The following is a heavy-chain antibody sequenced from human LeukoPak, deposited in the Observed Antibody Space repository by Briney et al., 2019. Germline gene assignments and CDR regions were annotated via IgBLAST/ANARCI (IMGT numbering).Heavy chain of an antibody. J-gene: IGHJ3*02. CDR3: ARDLRIFGVVIIGAFDI. CDR2: INPNSGGT. CDR1: GYTFTGYY. Sequence: GASVKVSCKASGYTFTGYYMHWVRQAPGQGLERMGWINPNSGGTNYAQKFQGRVTMTRDTSISTAYMELSRLRSDDTAVYYCARDLRIFGVVIIGAFDIWGQGTMVTVSS. V-gene: IGHV1-2*02. D-gene: IGHD3-3*01.